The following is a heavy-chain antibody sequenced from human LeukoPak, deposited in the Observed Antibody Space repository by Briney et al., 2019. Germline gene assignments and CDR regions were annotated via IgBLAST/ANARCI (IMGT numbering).Heavy chain of an antibody. J-gene: IGHJ4*02. V-gene: IGHV4-34*01. CDR3: ARGLSFDY. CDR2: INHSGST. Sequence: PSETLSLTCAVYGGSFSGYYWSWIPQPPGKGLEWIGEINHSGSTNYNPSLKSRVTISVDTSKNQFSLKLSSVTAADTAVYYCARGLSFDYWGQGTLVTVSS. CDR1: GGSFSGYY.